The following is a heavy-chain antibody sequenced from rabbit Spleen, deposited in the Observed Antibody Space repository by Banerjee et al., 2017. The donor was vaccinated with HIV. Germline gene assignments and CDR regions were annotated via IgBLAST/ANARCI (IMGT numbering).Heavy chain of an antibody. Sequence: EESGGDLVKPGASLTLTCTASGFSFSSSDYMCWVRQAPGKGLEWISCIAGGSSGGTYYANWAKGRFTISKTSSTTVTLQMTSLTAADTATYFCARGSAAMTMVITGYYLNLWGPGTLVTVS. CDR2: IAGGSSGGT. D-gene: IGHD2-1*01. V-gene: IGHV1S40*01. CDR3: ARGSAAMTMVITGYYLNL. CDR1: GFSFSSSDY. J-gene: IGHJ4*01.